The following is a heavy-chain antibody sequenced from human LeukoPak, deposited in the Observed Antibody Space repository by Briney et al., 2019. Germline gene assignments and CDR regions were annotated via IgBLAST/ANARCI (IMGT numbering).Heavy chain of an antibody. CDR3: AREALWFGEFSDY. J-gene: IGHJ4*02. Sequence: ASVKVSCKASGYTFTGYYMHWVRQAPGQGLEWMGRINPNSGGTNYAQKFQGRVTMTRDTSISTAYMELSRLRSDDTAVYYCAREALWFGEFSDYRGQGTLVTVSS. CDR2: INPNSGGT. D-gene: IGHD3-10*01. V-gene: IGHV1-2*06. CDR1: GYTFTGYY.